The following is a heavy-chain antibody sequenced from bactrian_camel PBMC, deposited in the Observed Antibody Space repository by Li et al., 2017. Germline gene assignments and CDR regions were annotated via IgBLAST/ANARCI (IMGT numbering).Heavy chain of an antibody. J-gene: IGHJ4*01. V-gene: IGHV3S40*01. D-gene: IGHD5*01. CDR1: GLTFSSYA. CDR3: AEDRLVCLSTDTRAEWHY. CDR2: INSGGGST. Sequence: QLVESGGGLVQPGGSLRLSCAASGLTFSSYAMSWVRQAPGKGLEWVSTINSGGGSTYYADSMKGRFTISHDAAKSTTYLQMTSLKPEDTGMYYCAEDRLVCLSTDTRAEWHYWGQGTQVTVS.